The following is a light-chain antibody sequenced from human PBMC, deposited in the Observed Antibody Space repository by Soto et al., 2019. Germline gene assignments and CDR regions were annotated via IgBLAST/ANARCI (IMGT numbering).Light chain of an antibody. Sequence: QSELTRAPYASGSRGQSVPISSTGTSSDVGGYNYVSWYQQHPGKAPKLMIYEVSKRPSGVPDRFSGSKSGNTASLTVSGLQAEDEADYYCTSYAGSNNFFYVFGTGTKVTVL. V-gene: IGLV2-8*01. J-gene: IGLJ1*01. CDR3: TSYAGSNNFFYV. CDR1: SSDVGGYNY. CDR2: EVS.